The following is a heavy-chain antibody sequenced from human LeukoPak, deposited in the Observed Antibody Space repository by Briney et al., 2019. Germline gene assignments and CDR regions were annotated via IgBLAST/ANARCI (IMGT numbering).Heavy chain of an antibody. CDR1: GGSISSGSYY. Sequence: PSQTLSLTCTVSGGSISSGSYYWSWIRQPAGKGLEWIGRIYTSGSTNYNPSLKSRVTISVDTSKNQFSLKLSSVTAADTAVYYCARGVVYAIEDWYFDIWGRGTLVTVSS. D-gene: IGHD2-8*02. V-gene: IGHV4-61*02. CDR3: ARGVVYAIEDWYFDI. J-gene: IGHJ2*01. CDR2: IYTSGST.